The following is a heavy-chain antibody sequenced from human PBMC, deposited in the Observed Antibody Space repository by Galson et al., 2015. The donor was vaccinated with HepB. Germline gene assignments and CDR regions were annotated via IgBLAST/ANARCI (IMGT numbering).Heavy chain of an antibody. CDR3: AREGDGYNYRYFDL. CDR1: GGSVSDYY. V-gene: IGHV4-59*02. CDR2: IHYSGST. D-gene: IGHD5-24*01. Sequence: SETLSLTCTLSGGSVSDYYWSWIRQPPGKGLEWIGYIHYSGSTSYNPSLKNRVTMSMGVSKHQFSLRLKSVTAADTAVYYCAREGDGYNYRYFDLWGRGTLVSVSS. J-gene: IGHJ2*01.